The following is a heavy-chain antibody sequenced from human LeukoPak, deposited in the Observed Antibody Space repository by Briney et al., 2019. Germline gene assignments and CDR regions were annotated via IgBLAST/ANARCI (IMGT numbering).Heavy chain of an antibody. CDR3: ARARRYFDWFHDY. CDR2: INPNSGGT. CDR1: GYTFTGYY. J-gene: IGHJ4*02. D-gene: IGHD3-9*01. V-gene: IGHV1-2*02. Sequence: GASVKVSCKASGYTFTGYYMHWVRQAPGQGLEWMGWINPNSGGTNYAQKFQGRVTMTRDTSISTAYMELSRLRSDDTAVYYCARARRYFDWFHDYWGQGTLVTVSS.